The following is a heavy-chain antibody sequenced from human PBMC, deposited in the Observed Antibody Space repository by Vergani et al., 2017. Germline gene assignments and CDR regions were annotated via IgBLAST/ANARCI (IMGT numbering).Heavy chain of an antibody. CDR1: GGSTSSSSYY. D-gene: IGHD6-13*01. V-gene: IGHV4-39*07. Sequence: QLQLQESGPGLVKPSETLSLTCTVSGGSTSSSSYYWGWIRQPPGKGLEWIGGIYYSGGTYYNPSLKSRVTISVDTSKNQFSLKLSSVTAADTAVYYCAREGFGEVAAAGTYDYWGQGTLVTVSS. J-gene: IGHJ4*02. CDR3: AREGFGEVAAAGTYDY. CDR2: IYYSGGT.